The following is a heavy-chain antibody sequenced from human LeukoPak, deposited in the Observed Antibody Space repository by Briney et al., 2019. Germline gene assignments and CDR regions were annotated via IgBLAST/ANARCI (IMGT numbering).Heavy chain of an antibody. CDR2: IGPSGTIM. J-gene: IGHJ4*02. CDR1: GFTFRDFY. Sequence: GGSLRLSCAASGFTFRDFYMTWIRQAPGKGLEWVAYIGPSGTIMNYADSVKSRFTVSRDNAENSLYLHMNSLRAEDTAVYYCTRDPRLCDYWGQGTLVTVSS. V-gene: IGHV3-11*01. CDR3: TRDPRLCDY.